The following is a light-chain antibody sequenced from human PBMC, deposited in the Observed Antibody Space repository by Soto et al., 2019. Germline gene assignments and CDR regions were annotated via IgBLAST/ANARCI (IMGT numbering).Light chain of an antibody. Sequence: EIVLTQSPGTLSLFPGERATLSCRASQSLITRYLAWYQQKPGQAPRLLIYGASSRATGIPDRFSGSGSGTDFTLTISRLEPQAFAVYSCHQYGTSPTFGQGTRLEIK. V-gene: IGKV3-20*01. CDR1: QSLITRY. CDR3: HQYGTSPT. J-gene: IGKJ5*01. CDR2: GAS.